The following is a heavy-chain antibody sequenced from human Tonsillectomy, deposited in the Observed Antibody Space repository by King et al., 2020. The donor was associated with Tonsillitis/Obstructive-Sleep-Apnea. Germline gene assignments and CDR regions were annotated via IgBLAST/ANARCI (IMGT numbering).Heavy chain of an antibody. CDR3: ARGVTYYYDSSCYLDY. CDR2: INHSGST. Sequence: VQLQQWGAGLLKPSETLSLTCAVYGGSFSGYYWSWIRQPPGKGLEWIGEINHSGSTNYNPSLKSRVTISVDTSKNQFSLKLSSVTAADTAVYYCARGVTYYYDSSCYLDYWGQGTLVTVSS. V-gene: IGHV4-34*01. D-gene: IGHD3-22*01. J-gene: IGHJ4*02. CDR1: GGSFSGYY.